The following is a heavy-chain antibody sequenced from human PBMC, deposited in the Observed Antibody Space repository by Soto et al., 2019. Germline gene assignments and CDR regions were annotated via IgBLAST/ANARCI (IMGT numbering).Heavy chain of an antibody. D-gene: IGHD6-6*01. V-gene: IGHV1-69*13. CDR2: IIPIFGTA. CDR1: GGPFSSYA. Sequence: SVKVSCKASGGPFSSYAISWVRQAPGQGLEWMGGIIPIFGTANYAQKFQGRVTITADESTSTAYMELSSLRSEDTAVYYCARFEYSSSSDTPYYYYYGMDVWGQGTTGTVSS. J-gene: IGHJ6*02. CDR3: ARFEYSSSSDTPYYYYYGMDV.